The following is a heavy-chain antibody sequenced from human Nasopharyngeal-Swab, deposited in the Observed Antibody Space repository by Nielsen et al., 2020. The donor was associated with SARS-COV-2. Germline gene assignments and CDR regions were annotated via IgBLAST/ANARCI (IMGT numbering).Heavy chain of an antibody. CDR2: IYYSGST. V-gene: IGHV4-30-4*01. CDR3: ARDSGVAGTKYYYYGMDV. J-gene: IGHJ6*02. D-gene: IGHD6-19*01. Sequence: RQAPGKSLEWIGYIYYSGSTYYNPSLKSRVTISVDTSKNQFSLKLSSVTAADTAVHYCARDSGVAGTKYYYYGMDVWGQGTTVTVSS.